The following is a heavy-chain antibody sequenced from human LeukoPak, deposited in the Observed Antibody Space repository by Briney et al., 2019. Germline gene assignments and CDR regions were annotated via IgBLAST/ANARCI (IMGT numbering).Heavy chain of an antibody. CDR3: ARDGGEQQLVLGNAFYI. Sequence: PSETLSLTCTVSGGSIIGYYWSWIRQPPGKGVEWIGNIYYSGSTNYNPSLKSRVTISVDTSKSQFSLKLSSVTAADTAVYYCARDGGEQQLVLGNAFYIWGQGTMVTVSS. J-gene: IGHJ3*02. D-gene: IGHD6-13*01. V-gene: IGHV4-59*01. CDR2: IYYSGST. CDR1: GGSIIGYY.